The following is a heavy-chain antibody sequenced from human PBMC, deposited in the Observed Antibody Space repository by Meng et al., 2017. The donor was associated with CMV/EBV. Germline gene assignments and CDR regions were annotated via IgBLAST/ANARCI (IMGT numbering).Heavy chain of an antibody. CDR1: GFTFSSYA. CDR3: ARGDYFDY. J-gene: IGHJ4*02. Sequence: QVQVGEVWGGVGPPGRSLRLSCAASGFTFSSYAMHWVRQAPGKGLEWVAVISYDGSNKYYADSVKGRFTISRDNSKNTLYLQMNSLRAEDTAVYYCARGDYFDYWGQGTLVTVSS. V-gene: IGHV3-30-3*01. CDR2: ISYDGSNK.